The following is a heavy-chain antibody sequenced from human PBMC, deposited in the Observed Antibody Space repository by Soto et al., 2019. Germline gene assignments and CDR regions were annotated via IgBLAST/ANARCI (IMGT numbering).Heavy chain of an antibody. CDR1: GYSFTNYW. CDR2: IYLGTSDT. J-gene: IGHJ6*01. Sequence: GQPLKIPSKGSGYSFTNYWIGGMSQMRGKGLEWVGLIYLGTSDTRYTPYSQGQDTTSADKSIRTAYLQWSTLTASDTAMYYCARHDTRVGLSGSFSGLDVWAQGTMLTVSS. D-gene: IGHD2-15*01. CDR3: ARHDTRVGLSGSFSGLDV. V-gene: IGHV5-51*01.